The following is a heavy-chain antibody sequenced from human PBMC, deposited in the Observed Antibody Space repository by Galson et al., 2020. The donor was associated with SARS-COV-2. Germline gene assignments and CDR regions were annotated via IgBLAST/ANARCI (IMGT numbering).Heavy chain of an antibody. V-gene: IGHV4-59*11. CDR3: AKANGSGWYGHNYYYIDV. D-gene: IGHD6-19*01. J-gene: IGHJ6*03. CDR1: GGSIGSLY. CDR2: IYDSIYT. Sequence: SETLSLICSVSGGSIGSLYWVWIRQPPGKGLELIGYIYDSIYTRYSPSLNSRVTISIDRSKNQFSLKLTSVTAADTGVYYCAKANGSGWYGHNYYYIDVWGKGTTVTVSS.